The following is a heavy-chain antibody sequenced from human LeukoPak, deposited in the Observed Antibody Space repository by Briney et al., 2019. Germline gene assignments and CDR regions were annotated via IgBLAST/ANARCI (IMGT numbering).Heavy chain of an antibody. CDR3: ASGLRYFDLYY. V-gene: IGHV4-38-2*02. CDR2: IYHSGNT. D-gene: IGHD3-9*01. J-gene: IGHJ4*02. CDR1: GYSITISYY. Sequence: SETLSLTCTVSGYSITISYYWGWIRQPPGKGLEWIGSIYHSGNTFYNPSLRSRATISVDTSKNQFSLRLNSVTAADTAVYYCASGLRYFDLYYWGQGTLVTVSS.